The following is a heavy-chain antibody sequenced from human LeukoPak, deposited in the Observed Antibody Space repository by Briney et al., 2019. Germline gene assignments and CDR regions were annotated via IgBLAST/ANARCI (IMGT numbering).Heavy chain of an antibody. J-gene: IGHJ3*02. Sequence: PSETLSLTCTVSGGSISSYYWSWIRQPPGKGLEWIGYIYYSGSTNYNPSLKSRVTISVDTSKNQFSLKLSSVTAADTAVYYYARQMDTMNGNAFDIWGQGTMVTVSS. V-gene: IGHV4-59*08. CDR3: ARQMDTMNGNAFDI. CDR1: GGSISSYY. CDR2: IYYSGST. D-gene: IGHD3-22*01.